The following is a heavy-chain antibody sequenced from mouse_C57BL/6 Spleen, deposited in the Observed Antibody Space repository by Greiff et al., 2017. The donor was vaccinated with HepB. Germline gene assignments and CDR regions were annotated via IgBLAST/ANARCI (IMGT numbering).Heavy chain of an antibody. CDR2: INPSNGGT. CDR1: GYTFTSYW. V-gene: IGHV1-53*01. CDR3: ARGVYYCSRCDL. D-gene: IGHD1-1*01. Sequence: VQLQQPGTELVKPGASVKLSCKASGYTFTSYWMHWVKQRPGQGLEWIGNINPSNGGTNYNEKFKSKATLTVDKSSSTAYMQLSSLTSEVSAVYYCARGVYYCSRCDLWGRRPSLTLSS. J-gene: IGHJ2*02.